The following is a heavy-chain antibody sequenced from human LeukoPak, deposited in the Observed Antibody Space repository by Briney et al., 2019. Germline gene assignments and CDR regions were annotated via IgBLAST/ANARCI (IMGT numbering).Heavy chain of an antibody. J-gene: IGHJ4*02. D-gene: IGHD3-3*01. CDR1: GGSTSNYF. CDR2: IHTSGST. CDR3: ARDPEGHGYYFDY. Sequence: PSETLSLTCTVSGGSTSNYFCTRLRQSAGKGLEWIGRIHTSGSTNYNPSLKSRVSMSVDTSKNQFSLKLSSVTAADTAVYYCARDPEGHGYYFDYWGQGALVTVSS. V-gene: IGHV4-4*07.